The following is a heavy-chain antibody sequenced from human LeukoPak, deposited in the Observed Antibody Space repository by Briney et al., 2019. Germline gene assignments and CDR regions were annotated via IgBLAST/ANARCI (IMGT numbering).Heavy chain of an antibody. Sequence: GGSLRLSCTASGFTFSSYSMNWVRQAPGKGLEWVSSISSSSSYIYYADSVKGRFTISRDNAKNSLYLQMNSLRAEDTAVYYCARGLAVAGDYWGQGTLVTVSS. CDR3: ARGLAVAGDY. CDR1: GFTFSSYS. CDR2: ISSSSSYI. J-gene: IGHJ4*02. V-gene: IGHV3-21*01. D-gene: IGHD6-19*01.